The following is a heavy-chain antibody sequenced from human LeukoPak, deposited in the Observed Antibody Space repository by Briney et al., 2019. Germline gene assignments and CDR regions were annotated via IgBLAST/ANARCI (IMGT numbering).Heavy chain of an antibody. J-gene: IGHJ4*02. V-gene: IGHV4-59*05. CDR3: ASVFPGDGGNPNFDY. CDR1: GGSISSYY. Sequence: KTSETLSLTCTVSGGSISSYYWSWLRQPPGKGLEWIGSIYYSGSTYYNPSLKSRVTISVDTSKNQFSLKLSSVTAADTAVYYCASVFPGDGGNPNFDYWGQGTLVTVSS. D-gene: IGHD4-23*01. CDR2: IYYSGST.